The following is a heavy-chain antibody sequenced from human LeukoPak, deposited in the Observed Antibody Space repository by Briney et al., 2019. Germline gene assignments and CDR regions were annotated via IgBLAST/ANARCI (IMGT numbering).Heavy chain of an antibody. V-gene: IGHV6-1*01. CDR1: GDSVSSNSAT. D-gene: IGHD4-23*01. J-gene: IGHJ5*02. CDR3: SRVQTQSGWFDP. CDR2: TYYTSKWHN. Sequence: SQTLSLTCAISGDSVSSNSATWNWIRQSPSRGLEWLGRTYYTSKWHNDYAASAKGRITINSDTSKNQFSLEVNSVTPEDTAVYYCSRVQTQSGWFDPWGQGTLVTVSS.